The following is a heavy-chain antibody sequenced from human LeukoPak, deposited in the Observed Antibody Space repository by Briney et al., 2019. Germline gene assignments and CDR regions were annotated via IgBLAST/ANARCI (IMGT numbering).Heavy chain of an antibody. J-gene: IGHJ4*02. D-gene: IGHD5/OR15-5a*01. CDR3: ATTGVYDQGFDY. CDR1: GGSISSGDYY. CDR2: IYYSGST. V-gene: IGHV4-30-4*01. Sequence: PSQTLSLTCTVSGGSISSGDYYWRWIRQPPGKGLEWIGYIYYSGSTYYNPSLKSRVTISVDTSKNQFSLKLSSVTAADTAVYYYATTGVYDQGFDYWGQGTLVTVSS.